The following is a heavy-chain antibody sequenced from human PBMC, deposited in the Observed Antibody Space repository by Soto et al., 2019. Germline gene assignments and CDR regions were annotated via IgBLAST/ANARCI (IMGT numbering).Heavy chain of an antibody. CDR2: ISYDGSNK. CDR3: AKCRPKYSSGWYFDY. Sequence: QVQLVESGGGVVQPGRSLRLSCAASGFTFSSYGMHWVRQAPGKGLEWVAVISYDGSNKYYADSVKGRFTISRDNSKNTLYLQMNSLRAEDTAVYYCAKCRPKYSSGWYFDYWGQGTLVTVSS. D-gene: IGHD6-19*01. CDR1: GFTFSSYG. V-gene: IGHV3-30*18. J-gene: IGHJ4*02.